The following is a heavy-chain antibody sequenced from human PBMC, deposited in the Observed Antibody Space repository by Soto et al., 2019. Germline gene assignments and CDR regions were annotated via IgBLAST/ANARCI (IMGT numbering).Heavy chain of an antibody. CDR1: GFTFSSYA. CDR3: ARDHYGSGNYIGMDV. D-gene: IGHD3-10*01. V-gene: IGHV3-30-3*01. Sequence: QVQLVESGGGVVQPGRSLRLSCAASGFTFSSYAMHWVRQAPGKGPEWVAVILYDGSNKYYADSAKGRFTISRDNSENTLFLQMNSLRAEDTAVYYCARDHYGSGNYIGMDVWGQGTTVTVSS. J-gene: IGHJ6*02. CDR2: ILYDGSNK.